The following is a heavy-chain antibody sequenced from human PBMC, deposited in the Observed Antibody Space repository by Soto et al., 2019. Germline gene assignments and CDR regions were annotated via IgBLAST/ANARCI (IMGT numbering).Heavy chain of an antibody. J-gene: IGHJ4*02. V-gene: IGHV1-3*01. CDR2: INAGNGNP. CDR1: GYTFTSYA. Sequence: QVQLVQSGAEVKKPGASVKVSCKASGYTFTSYAMHWVRQAPGQRLEWMGGINAGNGNPKYSQKFQGRVTITRDTSASTAYMELSSLISEDTAVYYCARGGCSGGSCYWGYWGQGTLVTVSS. D-gene: IGHD2-15*01. CDR3: ARGGCSGGSCYWGY.